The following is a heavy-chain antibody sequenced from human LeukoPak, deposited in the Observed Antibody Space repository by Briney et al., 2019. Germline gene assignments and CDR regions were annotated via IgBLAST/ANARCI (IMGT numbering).Heavy chain of an antibody. Sequence: ASVKVSCKASGYTFTHYAINWVRQAPGQGLEWMGGIIPIFGTANYAQKFQGRVTITADESTSTAYMELSSLRSEDTAVYYCARGGIAAAGTGYYYYYMDVWGKGTTVTVSS. V-gene: IGHV1-69*13. CDR2: IIPIFGTA. J-gene: IGHJ6*03. CDR3: ARGGIAAAGTGYYYYYMDV. D-gene: IGHD6-13*01. CDR1: GYTFTHYA.